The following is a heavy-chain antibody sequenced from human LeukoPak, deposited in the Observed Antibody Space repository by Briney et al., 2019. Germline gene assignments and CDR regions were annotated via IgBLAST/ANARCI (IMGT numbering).Heavy chain of an antibody. V-gene: IGHV3-23*01. J-gene: IGHJ2*01. D-gene: IGHD5-12*01. CDR3: VISAYDASDQYFDL. CDR2: ISFAGGRT. CDR1: GFSVDNYA. Sequence: PGGSLRLSCVGSGFSVDNYAVNWGRQAPGGGLGWGSRISFAGGRTYYTDSVKGRLTISRDNSKNTLYLQMNSLRAEDTAVYYCVISAYDASDQYFDLWGRGTLVTVSS.